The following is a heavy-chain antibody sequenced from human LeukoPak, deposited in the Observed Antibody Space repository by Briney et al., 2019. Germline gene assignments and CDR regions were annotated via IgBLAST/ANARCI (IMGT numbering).Heavy chain of an antibody. D-gene: IGHD3-22*01. CDR1: GFTFDDYA. CDR3: AKGPYDSSGYYLYDAFDI. J-gene: IGHJ3*02. CDR2: ISWNSGSI. V-gene: IGHV3-9*01. Sequence: GRSLRLSCAASGFTFDDYAMPWVRQAPGKGLEWVSGISWNSGSIGYADSVEGRFTISRDNAKNSLYLQMNSLRAEDTALYYCAKGPYDSSGYYLYDAFDIWGQGTMVTVSS.